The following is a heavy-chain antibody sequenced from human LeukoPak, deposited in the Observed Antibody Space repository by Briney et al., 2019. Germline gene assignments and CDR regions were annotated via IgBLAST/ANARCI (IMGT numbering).Heavy chain of an antibody. D-gene: IGHD6-19*01. J-gene: IGHJ4*02. CDR3: ARFRGSGWYYFDY. CDR2: IYYSGSP. CDR1: GGSISNNNYY. Sequence: SETLSLTCTVSGGSISNNNYYWAWIRQPPGKGLECIGSIYYSGSPYYNPSLKSRVTISVDTSKNQFSLRLSSVTAADTAVYYCARFRGSGWYYFDYWGQGTPVSVSS. V-gene: IGHV4-39*01.